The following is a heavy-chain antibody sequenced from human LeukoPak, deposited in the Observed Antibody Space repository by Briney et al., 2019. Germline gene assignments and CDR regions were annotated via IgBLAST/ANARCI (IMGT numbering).Heavy chain of an antibody. Sequence: GASVKVSCKASGGTFSSYAISWVRQAPGQGLEWMGRIIPIFGIANYAQKFQGRVTITADKSTSTAYMELSSLRSEDTAVYYCARGDGGGVTEFDYWGQGTLVTVSS. CDR2: IIPIFGIA. J-gene: IGHJ4*02. V-gene: IGHV1-69*04. CDR3: ARGDGGGVTEFDY. CDR1: GGTFSSYA. D-gene: IGHD3-16*01.